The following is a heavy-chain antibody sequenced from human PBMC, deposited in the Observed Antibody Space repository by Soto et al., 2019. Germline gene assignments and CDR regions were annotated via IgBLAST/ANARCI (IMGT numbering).Heavy chain of an antibody. D-gene: IGHD3-16*01. J-gene: IGHJ5*01. CDR1: GFTFSNSW. Sequence: EVHLVESGGGLVQPGGSLKLSCAGSGFTFSNSWLNWVGQAPGKGREGVANKKADGSEKYYVGSVKGRFTISRDNAKNSLYLQMNSLRAEDTAVYYCARARGVDSWGQGTLVTVSS. CDR2: KKADGSEK. CDR3: ARARGVDS. V-gene: IGHV3-7*03.